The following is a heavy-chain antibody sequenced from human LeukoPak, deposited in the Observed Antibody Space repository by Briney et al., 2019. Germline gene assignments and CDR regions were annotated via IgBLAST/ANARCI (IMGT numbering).Heavy chain of an antibody. CDR1: GGSFSGYS. V-gene: IGHV4-34*01. CDR3: ARGKSGNFDY. J-gene: IGHJ4*02. Sequence: SETLSLTCAVYGGSFSGYSWSWVRQPPGKGLEWIGEINHSGSTNYNPSLKSRVNISVDTSKNQFSLKLSCVTAADTAVYYCARGKSGNFDYWGQGTLVTVSS. CDR2: INHSGST.